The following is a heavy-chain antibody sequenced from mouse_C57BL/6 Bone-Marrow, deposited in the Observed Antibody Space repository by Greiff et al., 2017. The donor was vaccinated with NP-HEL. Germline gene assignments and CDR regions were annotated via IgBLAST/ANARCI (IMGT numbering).Heavy chain of an antibody. CDR2: INPSSGYT. CDR3: ARGETNWYFDV. Sequence: QVQLKESGAELAKPGASVKLSCKASGYTFTSYWMHWVKQRPGQGLEWIGYINPSSGYTKYNQKFKDKATLTADKSSSTAYMQLSSLTYEDSAVYYCARGETNWYFDVWGTGTTVTVSS. CDR1: GYTFTSYW. V-gene: IGHV1-7*01. J-gene: IGHJ1*03.